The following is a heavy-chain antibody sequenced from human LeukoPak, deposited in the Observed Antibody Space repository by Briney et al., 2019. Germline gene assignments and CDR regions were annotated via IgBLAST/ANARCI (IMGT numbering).Heavy chain of an antibody. Sequence: SVKVSCKASGGTFSSYAVSWVRQAPGQGLEWMGRIIPILGIANYAQKFQGRVTITADKSTTTTYMELSSLRSEDTAVYYCARDRTVLGYNYGSHVEAFEYWGQGCLVTVSS. CDR1: GGTFSSYA. J-gene: IGHJ4*02. D-gene: IGHD5-18*01. CDR3: ARDRTVLGYNYGSHVEAFEY. CDR2: IIPILGIA. V-gene: IGHV1-69*04.